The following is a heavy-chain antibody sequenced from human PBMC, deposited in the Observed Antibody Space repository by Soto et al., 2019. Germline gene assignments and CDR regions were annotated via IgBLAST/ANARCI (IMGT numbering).Heavy chain of an antibody. CDR1: GFFFSSYT. J-gene: IGHJ4*02. V-gene: IGHV3-23*01. CDR2: FSATSENT. Sequence: EVQLLESGGGLVQPGGSLRLSCVGSGFFFSSYTMTWVRQAPGTGLEWVSSFSATSENTYYADSVRGRFTISRDNSKNTPFLQMNSLPAEDTAMYYCAKARDQQWVRLPFYYWGQGILVIVSS. D-gene: IGHD6-19*01. CDR3: AKARDQQWVRLPFYY.